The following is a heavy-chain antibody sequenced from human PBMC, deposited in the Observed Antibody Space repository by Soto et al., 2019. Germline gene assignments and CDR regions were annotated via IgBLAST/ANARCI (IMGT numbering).Heavy chain of an antibody. V-gene: IGHV3-30*03. D-gene: IGHD3-22*01. CDR1: GFTFGVHN. J-gene: IGHJ5*01. CDR2: ISYDGGNE. Sequence: PGGSLRLSCASSGFTFGVHNMQWVRQAPGKGLECVSVISYDGGNEYYADSVKGRFTISRDNSENKLFLQMNSLRPEDSGVYYCATGHRGLTGLPAVITAPGSLDPWGQGVQVTVSS. CDR3: ATGHRGLTGLPAVITAPGSLDP.